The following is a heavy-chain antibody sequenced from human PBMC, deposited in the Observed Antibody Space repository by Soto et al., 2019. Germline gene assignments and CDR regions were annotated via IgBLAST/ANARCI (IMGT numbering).Heavy chain of an antibody. D-gene: IGHD3-3*01. J-gene: IGHJ4*02. CDR1: GYSLTDIS. Sequence: QVQFLQSGAEVKKPGASVKVSCKVSGYSLTDISMHWVRQAPGKGLEWMGGLDREDGETIYAQKFQGRVTMTEDTSTDTAYMDLNSLTSDDTAVYYCAPFQPIFGMVIFDYWGLGTLVTVSS. V-gene: IGHV1-24*01. CDR2: LDREDGET. CDR3: APFQPIFGMVIFDY.